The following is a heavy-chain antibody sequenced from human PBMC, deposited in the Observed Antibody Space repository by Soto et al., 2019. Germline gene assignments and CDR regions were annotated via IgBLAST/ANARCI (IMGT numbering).Heavy chain of an antibody. CDR2: TIPIFASA. CDR1: GGTFSSFV. V-gene: IGHV1-69*01. Sequence: QVQLVQSGAEVKKPGSSVTVSCKASGGTFSSFVVIWVRQAPGQGLEWMGETIPIFASANYAQNFQGRVAINSDDFTNTVYMELSNLRSDDAAVYYCAAGEKSGYYGFDVWGQGTTVIVSS. J-gene: IGHJ6*02. CDR3: AAGEKSGYYGFDV. D-gene: IGHD3-16*01.